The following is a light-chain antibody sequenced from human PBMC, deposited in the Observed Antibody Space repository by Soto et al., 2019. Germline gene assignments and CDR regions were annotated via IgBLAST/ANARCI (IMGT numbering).Light chain of an antibody. CDR2: GAS. CDR1: QSITNW. J-gene: IGKJ1*01. V-gene: IGKV1-5*01. Sequence: DIQMTQSPSTLSASVGDRVTITCRASQSITNWLAWYQQKPGKAPKLLIYGASTLESGVPSRFSGSGSGTDFTFTISSLQAEDFATYYCLQDYSYPWTFGQGTKVEI. CDR3: LQDYSYPWT.